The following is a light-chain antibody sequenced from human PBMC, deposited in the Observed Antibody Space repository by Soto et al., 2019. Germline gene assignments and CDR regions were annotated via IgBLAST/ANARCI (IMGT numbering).Light chain of an antibody. J-gene: IGKJ4*01. CDR3: LQHSTYPAT. CDR2: AAS. V-gene: IGKV1-17*03. CDR1: QGINYY. Sequence: DIQMTQSPSVMSASVGDTVTITCRASQGINYYLAWFQHQPGKVPKRLIYAASDLESGVPSRFSGGGSGTEFTLTISSLQPEDFATYYCLQHSTYPATFGGGTKVEIK.